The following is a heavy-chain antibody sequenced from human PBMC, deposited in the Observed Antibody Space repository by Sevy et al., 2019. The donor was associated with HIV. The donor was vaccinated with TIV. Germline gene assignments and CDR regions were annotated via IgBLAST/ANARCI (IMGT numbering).Heavy chain of an antibody. D-gene: IGHD2-15*01. Sequence: GGSLRLSCVASGFTFSSYGMHWVRQAPGKGLEWVAVISYDGNNKYYADSVKGRFIISRDNSKKTLYLQMNSLRAEDTAVYYCAKDLCLSAGGTCYYYYYGMDVWGQGTTVTVSS. J-gene: IGHJ6*02. V-gene: IGHV3-30*18. CDR3: AKDLCLSAGGTCYYYYYGMDV. CDR1: GFTFSSYG. CDR2: ISYDGNNK.